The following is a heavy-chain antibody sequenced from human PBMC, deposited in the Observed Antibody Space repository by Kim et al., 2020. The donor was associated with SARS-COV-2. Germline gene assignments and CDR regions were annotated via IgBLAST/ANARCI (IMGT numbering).Heavy chain of an antibody. CDR3: ARDNSMDDLSWWFDP. CDR2: INPSGTSA. Sequence: VKVSCKASGFPFTSHYAHWVRQAPGQGLEWMALINPSGTSAAYAQRFQGRVTVTRDTSTNTDYMELSSLRSDDTAVYFCARDNSMDDLSWWFDPWGQGTLVTVSS. D-gene: IGHD1-1*01. J-gene: IGHJ5*02. V-gene: IGHV1-46*01. CDR1: GFPFTSHY.